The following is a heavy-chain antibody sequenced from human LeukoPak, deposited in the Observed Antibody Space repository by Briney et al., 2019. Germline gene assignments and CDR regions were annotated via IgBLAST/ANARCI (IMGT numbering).Heavy chain of an antibody. Sequence: ASVKVSCTASGYTFTSYGISWVRQAPGQGLEWMGWISAYNGNTNYAQKLQGRVTMTTDTSTSTAYMELRSLRSDDTAVYYCAREYDSLYYFDYWGQGTLVTVSS. V-gene: IGHV1-18*01. D-gene: IGHD2-15*01. CDR3: AREYDSLYYFDY. CDR2: ISAYNGNT. CDR1: GYTFTSYG. J-gene: IGHJ4*02.